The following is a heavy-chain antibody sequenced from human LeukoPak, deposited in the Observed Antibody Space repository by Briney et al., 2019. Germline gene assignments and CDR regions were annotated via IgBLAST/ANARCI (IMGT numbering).Heavy chain of an antibody. CDR1: GGTFSSYA. J-gene: IGHJ6*02. Sequence: SVKVSCKASGGTFSSYAISWVRQAPGQGLEWMGRIIPILGMANYAQKFQGRVTITADKSTSTAYMELSSLRSEDTAVYYCARDMGDTAMVTDYYYYGMDVWGQGTTVTVSS. CDR3: ARDMGDTAMVTDYYYYGMDV. V-gene: IGHV1-69*04. D-gene: IGHD5-18*01. CDR2: IIPILGMA.